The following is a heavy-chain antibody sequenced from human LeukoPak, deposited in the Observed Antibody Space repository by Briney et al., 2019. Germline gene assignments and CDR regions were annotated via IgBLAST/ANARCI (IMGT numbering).Heavy chain of an antibody. J-gene: IGHJ3*02. Sequence: GGSLRLSCAASGFTFSSYWMSWVRQAPGKGPEWVANIKQDGSEKYYVDSVKGRFTISRDNAKNSLYLQMNSLRAEDTAVYYCARADIVATTTDAFDIWGQGTMVTVSS. CDR1: GFTFSSYW. V-gene: IGHV3-7*03. CDR3: ARADIVATTTDAFDI. D-gene: IGHD5-12*01. CDR2: IKQDGSEK.